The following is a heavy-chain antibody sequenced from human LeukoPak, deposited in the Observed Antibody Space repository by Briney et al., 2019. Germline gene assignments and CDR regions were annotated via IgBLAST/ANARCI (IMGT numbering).Heavy chain of an antibody. Sequence: SETLSLTCAVSGDSITSSNWWSWVRQPPEKGLEWIGEIYHSGNTNYNPPLKSRVTISVDTSQDQFSLRLSSVTAADTAIYYCARGDSGVRWFDPWGQGALVTVSS. CDR2: IYHSGNT. CDR3: ARGDSGVRWFDP. CDR1: GDSITSSNW. J-gene: IGHJ5*02. V-gene: IGHV4-4*02. D-gene: IGHD6-19*01.